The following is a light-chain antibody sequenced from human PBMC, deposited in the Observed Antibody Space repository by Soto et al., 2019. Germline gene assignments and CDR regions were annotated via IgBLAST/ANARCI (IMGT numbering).Light chain of an antibody. Sequence: ETVLTQSPDTLSLSPGERATLSCRATQSVNNDYLAWYQQRPGLAPRLLIFGASGRATGFPDRFSGSGSGTDFTLTISRLEPEDFAIYYCQQYGTSPLTFGGGTKVEIK. V-gene: IGKV3-20*01. CDR2: GAS. CDR1: QSVNNDY. J-gene: IGKJ4*01. CDR3: QQYGTSPLT.